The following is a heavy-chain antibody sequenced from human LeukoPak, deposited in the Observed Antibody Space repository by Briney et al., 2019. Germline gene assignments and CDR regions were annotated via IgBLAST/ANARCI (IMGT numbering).Heavy chain of an antibody. V-gene: IGHV3-48*01. CDR3: ARVKMVRGVILGYYFDY. CDR1: GFTFSSYT. J-gene: IGHJ4*02. D-gene: IGHD3-10*01. Sequence: GGSLRLSCTTSGFTFSSYTMNWARQAPGKGLEWISYINSVSNTLYYADSVKGRFTISRDNAKNSLYLQMNSLRAEDTAVYYCARVKMVRGVILGYYFDYWGQGALVTVSS. CDR2: INSVSNTL.